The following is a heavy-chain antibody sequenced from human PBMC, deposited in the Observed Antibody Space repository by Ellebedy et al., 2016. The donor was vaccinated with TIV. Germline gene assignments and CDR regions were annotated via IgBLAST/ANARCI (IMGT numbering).Heavy chain of an antibody. D-gene: IGHD3-22*01. CDR1: GFTFSSYS. V-gene: IGHV3-21*04. CDR2: ISSSSSYI. Sequence: PGGSLRLSCAASGFTFSSYSMNWVRQAPGKGLEWVSSISSSSSYINYADSVKGRFTISRDNAKNSLYLQMNSLRAEDTAVYYCARGGIVVVITPSYWGQGTLVTVSS. CDR3: ARGGIVVVITPSY. J-gene: IGHJ4*02.